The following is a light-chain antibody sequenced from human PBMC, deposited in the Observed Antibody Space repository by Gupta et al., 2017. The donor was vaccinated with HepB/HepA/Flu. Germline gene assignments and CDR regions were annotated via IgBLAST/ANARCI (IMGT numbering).Light chain of an antibody. J-gene: IGKJ4*01. CDR3: QQYYSSMS. V-gene: IGKV4-1*01. CDR2: WAS. Sequence: DIVMTQSPDSLAVSLGERATINCKSSQSVLFNSDNKNYLAWYQQRPGQPPNLLIYWASTRESGVPDRFTGSGSGTDFTLTISSPQAEDVAVYYCQQYYSSMSFGGGTKVEIK. CDR1: QSVLFNSDNKNY.